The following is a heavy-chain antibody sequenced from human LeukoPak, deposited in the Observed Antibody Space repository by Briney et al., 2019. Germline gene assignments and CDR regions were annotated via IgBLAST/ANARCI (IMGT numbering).Heavy chain of an antibody. J-gene: IGHJ4*02. CDR3: ARGDYSSSWYRFDY. V-gene: IGHV4-4*07. CDR1: GGSISNYY. CDR2: IYTSGST. Sequence: SETLSLTCTVSGGSISNYYWSWIRQPAGKGLEWIGRIYTSGSTNYNPSLKSRVTMSVDTSKNQFSLKVSSVTAADTAVYYCARGDYSSSWYRFDYWGQGTLVTVSS. D-gene: IGHD6-13*01.